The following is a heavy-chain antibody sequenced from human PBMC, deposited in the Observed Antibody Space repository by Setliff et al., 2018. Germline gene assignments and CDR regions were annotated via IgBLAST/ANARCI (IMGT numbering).Heavy chain of an antibody. CDR3: ARGPSLCSYSDSSGYRLDH. D-gene: IGHD3-22*01. CDR1: GYTFTAFF. CDR2: VNPNNGDS. J-gene: IGHJ4*02. V-gene: IGHV1-2*04. Sequence: PPASVKVSCKASGYTFTAFFLHGVRQAPGQGLEWMGWVNPNNGDSNYAQQFQGWVTMTRDTSISTAYMEVRRLKYDDTAVYYCARGPSLCSYSDSSGYRLDHWGQGTLVTVS.